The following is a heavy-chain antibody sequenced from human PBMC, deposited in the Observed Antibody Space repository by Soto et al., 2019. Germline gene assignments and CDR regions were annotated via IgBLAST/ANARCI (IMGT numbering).Heavy chain of an antibody. V-gene: IGHV3-66*01. J-gene: IGHJ4*02. Sequence: EVQVVESGGGLVQPGGSLRLSCAASGFSVTNNYXXXXXXXXXXXXXXXXTIDIGGNTYYADSVKDRFTISRDNSXXXXXXXXXXXXXXXXXXXXXXXXXXXXXXXXXXXYFDYWGQGTLVTVSP. CDR1: GFSVTNNY. CDR3: XXXXXXXXXXXXXXYFDY. CDR2: IDIGGNT.